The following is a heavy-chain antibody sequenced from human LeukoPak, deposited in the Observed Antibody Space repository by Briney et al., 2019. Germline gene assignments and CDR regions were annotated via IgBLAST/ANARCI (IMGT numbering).Heavy chain of an antibody. V-gene: IGHV3-23*01. J-gene: IGHJ4*02. CDR1: GFTFSTYA. Sequence: GGSLRLSCAASGFTFSTYAMSWVRQIPGKGLEWVSAISGSDDGTYYADSVKGRFTISRDNSRNTLYLQMNTLRAEDTAVYFCAKSPVSSCRGSFCYPFDYWGQGNLVTFAS. CDR3: AKSPVSSCRGSFCYPFDY. CDR2: ISGSDDGT. D-gene: IGHD2-15*01.